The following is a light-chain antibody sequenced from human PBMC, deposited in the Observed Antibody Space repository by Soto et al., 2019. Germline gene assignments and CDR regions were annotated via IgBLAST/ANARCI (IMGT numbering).Light chain of an antibody. CDR1: QSVSSN. CDR3: QQYNNWPPRGRT. J-gene: IGKJ1*01. V-gene: IGKV3-15*01. CDR2: GAS. Sequence: EIVMTQSPATLSVSPGERATLSCRASQSVSSNLAWYQQKPGQAPRLLIYGASTRATGSTARVNGSGSGTALTLTFSILQSEDFAVYYCQQYNNWPPRGRTFGQGTKVQIK.